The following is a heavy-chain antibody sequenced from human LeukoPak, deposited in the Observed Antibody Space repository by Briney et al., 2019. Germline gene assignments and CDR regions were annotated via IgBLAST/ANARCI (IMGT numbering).Heavy chain of an antibody. CDR1: GFMFRDAV. V-gene: IGHV3-23*01. CDR2: IASSGLNT. J-gene: IGHJ3*01. CDR3: ARDIELST. D-gene: IGHD5-12*01. Sequence: GGSLRLSCAASGFMFRDAVMTWVRQAPGKGLEWVSLIASSGLNTYYADSVRGRFTISRDNSKNTLSLQMNSLRVKDTAIYYCARDIELSTWGLGTLVTVSS.